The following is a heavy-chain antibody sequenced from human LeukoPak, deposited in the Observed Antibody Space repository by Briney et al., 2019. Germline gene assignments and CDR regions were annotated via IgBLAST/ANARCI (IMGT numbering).Heavy chain of an antibody. V-gene: IGHV4-30-2*01. J-gene: IGHJ6*02. CDR3: ARVLGYCSGGSCGYYYGMDV. D-gene: IGHD2-15*01. Sequence: SQTLSLTCAVSGGSISSGGYSWSWIRQPPGKGLEWIGYIYHSGSTYYNPSLKSRVTISVDRSKNQLSLKLSSVTAADTAVYYCARVLGYCSGGSCGYYYGMDVWGQGTTVTVSS. CDR2: IYHSGST. CDR1: GGSISSGGYS.